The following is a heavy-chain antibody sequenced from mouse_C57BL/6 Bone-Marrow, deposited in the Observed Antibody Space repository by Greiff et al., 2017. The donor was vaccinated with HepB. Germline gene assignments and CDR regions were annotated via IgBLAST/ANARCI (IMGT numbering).Heavy chain of an antibody. CDR3: ARWGSNYLYYFDY. CDR1: GYAFSSSW. V-gene: IGHV1-82*01. Sequence: VQLKESGPELVKPGASVKISCKASGYAFSSSWMNWVKQRPGKGLEWIGRIYPGDGDTNYNGKFKGKATLTADKSSSTAYMQLSSLTSEDSAVYFCARWGSNYLYYFDYWGQGTTLTVSS. D-gene: IGHD2-5*01. J-gene: IGHJ2*01. CDR2: IYPGDGDT.